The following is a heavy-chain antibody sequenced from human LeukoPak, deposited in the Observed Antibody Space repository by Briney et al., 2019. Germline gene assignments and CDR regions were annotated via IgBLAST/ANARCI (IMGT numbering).Heavy chain of an antibody. J-gene: IGHJ4*02. D-gene: IGHD6-19*01. V-gene: IGHV4-31*03. CDR3: ARSGSGWYRYFDY. CDR1: GGSISSGGYY. Sequence: SQTLSLTCTVSGGSISSGGYYWSWIRQHPGKGLEWIGYIYYSGSTYYNPSLKSRVTISVDTSKNQFSLKLSSVTAADTAVYYCARSGSGWYRYFDYWGQGTLVTVSS. CDR2: IYYSGST.